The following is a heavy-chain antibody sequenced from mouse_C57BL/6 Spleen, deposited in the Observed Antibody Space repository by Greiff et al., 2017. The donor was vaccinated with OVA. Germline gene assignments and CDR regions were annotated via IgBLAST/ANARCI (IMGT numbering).Heavy chain of an antibody. CDR2: INPSTGGT. Sequence: EVQLQQSGPELVKPGASVKISCKASGYSFTGYYMNWVKQSPEKSLEWIGEINPSTGGTTYNQKFKAKATLTVDKSSSTAYMQLKSLTSEDSAVYYCARHLRRHYFDYWGQGTTLTVSS. V-gene: IGHV1-42*01. CDR3: ARHLRRHYFDY. J-gene: IGHJ2*01. CDR1: GYSFTGYY.